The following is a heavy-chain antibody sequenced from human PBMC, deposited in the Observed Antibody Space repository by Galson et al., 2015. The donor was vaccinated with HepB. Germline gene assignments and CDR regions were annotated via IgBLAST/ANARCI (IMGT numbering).Heavy chain of an antibody. J-gene: IGHJ3*02. CDR2: IYSGGST. Sequence: SLRLSCAASGFTVSSNYMSWVRQAPGKGLEWVSVIYSGGSTYYADSVKGRFTISRDNSKNTLYLQMNSLRAEDTAVYYCARVVDGYNWGAFDIWGQGTMVTVSS. D-gene: IGHD5-24*01. CDR1: GFTVSSNY. CDR3: ARVVDGYNWGAFDI. V-gene: IGHV3-53*01.